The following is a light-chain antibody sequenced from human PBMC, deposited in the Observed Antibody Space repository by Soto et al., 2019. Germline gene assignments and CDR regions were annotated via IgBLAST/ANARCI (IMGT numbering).Light chain of an antibody. V-gene: IGKV3-15*01. CDR1: QSVSSN. CDR2: GAS. CDR3: QQYNNRPYT. J-gene: IGKJ2*01. Sequence: EIVMSQSPATLSVSPGERATLSCRASQSVSSNLAWYQQKPGQAPRLLIYGASTRATGIPARFSGSGSGTEFTLTISSLQSEDFAVYYCQQYNNRPYTFGQGTKVAIK.